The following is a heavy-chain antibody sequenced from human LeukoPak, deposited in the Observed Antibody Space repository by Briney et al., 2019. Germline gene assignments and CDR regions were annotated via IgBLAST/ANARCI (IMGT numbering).Heavy chain of an antibody. Sequence: GGSLRLSCVASGFTFSDYAMNWVRQAPGKGLEWVSVIYGGGNIYYADSVKGRFTISRDNSKNTLYLQMNSLRAEDTAVYYCARGAGYNYPYYFDYWGQGTLVTVSS. CDR3: ARGAGYNYPYYFDY. CDR1: GFTFSDYA. J-gene: IGHJ4*02. CDR2: IYGGGNI. D-gene: IGHD5-24*01. V-gene: IGHV3-53*01.